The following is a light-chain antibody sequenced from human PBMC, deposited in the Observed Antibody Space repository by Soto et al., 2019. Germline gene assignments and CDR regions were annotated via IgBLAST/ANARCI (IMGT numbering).Light chain of an antibody. V-gene: IGKV3D-20*02. CDR3: QQRSNWLT. CDR1: QSVSSNY. J-gene: IGKJ4*01. Sequence: ETVLTQSPSNLSLSPGERATFSCRASQSVSSNYLAWYQQKPGQAPRLLIYGAFKRATGIPARFSGSGSGTDFTLTISSLEPEDFAVYYCQQRSNWLTFGGGTKVDI. CDR2: GAF.